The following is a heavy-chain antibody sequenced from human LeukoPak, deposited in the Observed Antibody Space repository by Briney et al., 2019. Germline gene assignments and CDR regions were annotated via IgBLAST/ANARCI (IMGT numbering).Heavy chain of an antibody. CDR2: IIPILGIA. CDR3: ARGVYSYGSVNWFDP. D-gene: IGHD5-18*01. V-gene: IGHV1-69*04. Sequence: SVKVSCKASGGTFSSYAISWVRQAPGQGLEWMGRIIPILGIASYAQKFQGRVTITADKSTSTAYMELSSLRSEDTAVYYCARGVYSYGSVNWFDPWGQGTLVTVSS. CDR1: GGTFSSYA. J-gene: IGHJ5*02.